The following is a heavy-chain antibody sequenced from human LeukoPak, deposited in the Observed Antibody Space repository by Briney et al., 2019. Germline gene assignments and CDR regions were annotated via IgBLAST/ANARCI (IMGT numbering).Heavy chain of an antibody. CDR1: GYTFSDYY. D-gene: IGHD1-7*01. Sequence: ASVKVSCKASGYTFSDYYMHWVRQAPGQGLERMGWINPRGGSTTYAQKFQGRVTMTRDTSTSTVYMELSSLKSDDTAVYYCARGGGPGNYPFDFWGQGTLVTVSS. J-gene: IGHJ4*02. CDR2: INPRGGST. CDR3: ARGGGPGNYPFDF. V-gene: IGHV1-46*01.